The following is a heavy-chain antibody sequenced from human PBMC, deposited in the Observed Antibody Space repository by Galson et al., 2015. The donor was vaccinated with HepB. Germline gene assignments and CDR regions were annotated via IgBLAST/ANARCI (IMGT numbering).Heavy chain of an antibody. V-gene: IGHV3-74*01. CDR3: ARVPLAYSGSFDP. Sequence: SLRLSCAASGFTFSSYWMHWVRQAPGKGLVWVSRINSDGSSTSYADSVKGRFTISRDNAKNTLYQQMNSLRAEDTAVYYCARVPLAYSGSFDPWGQGTLVTVSS. D-gene: IGHD2-21*01. CDR2: INSDGSST. J-gene: IGHJ5*02. CDR1: GFTFSSYW.